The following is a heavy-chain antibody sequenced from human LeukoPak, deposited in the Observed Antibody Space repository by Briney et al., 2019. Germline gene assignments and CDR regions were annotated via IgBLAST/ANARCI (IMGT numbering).Heavy chain of an antibody. V-gene: IGHV3-21*01. J-gene: IGHJ4*02. CDR3: ARDQPLYYYDGSNFLPLDY. CDR1: VSNLSSYS. D-gene: IGHD3-22*01. CDR2: ISSSSSYT. Sequence: GGSLRLSCAASVSNLSSYSMNWVRQAPGKGLEGVSSISSSSSYTYYADSVRGRFTISRDNAKKSLYLQMNSLRAEDTAVYYCARDQPLYYYDGSNFLPLDYWGQGTLVTVSS.